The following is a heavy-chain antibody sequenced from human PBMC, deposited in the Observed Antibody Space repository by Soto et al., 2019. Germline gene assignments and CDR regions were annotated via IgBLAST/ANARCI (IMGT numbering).Heavy chain of an antibody. J-gene: IGHJ3*02. Sequence: SETLSLTCTVSGGSISSGGYYWSWIRQHPGKGLEWIGYIYYSGSTYYNPSLKSRVTISVDTSKNQFSLKLSSVTAADTAVYYCARGRRVVVVPGDGGDAFAIWGQGTMVTVSS. CDR3: ARGRRVVVVPGDGGDAFAI. V-gene: IGHV4-31*03. D-gene: IGHD2-2*01. CDR1: GGSISSGGYY. CDR2: IYYSGST.